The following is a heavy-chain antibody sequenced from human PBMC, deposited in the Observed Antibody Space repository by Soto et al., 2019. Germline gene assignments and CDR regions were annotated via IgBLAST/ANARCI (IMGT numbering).Heavy chain of an antibody. J-gene: IGHJ6*02. CDR1: GGSISSYY. D-gene: IGHD2-15*01. Sequence: SETLSLTCTVSGGSISSYYWSWIRQPPGKGLEWIGYIYYSGSTNYNPSLKSRVTISVDTSKNQVVLTMTNMDPLDTATYYCARISGCYYGMDVWGQGTTVTVSS. CDR3: ARISGCYYGMDV. V-gene: IGHV4-59*01. CDR2: IYYSGST.